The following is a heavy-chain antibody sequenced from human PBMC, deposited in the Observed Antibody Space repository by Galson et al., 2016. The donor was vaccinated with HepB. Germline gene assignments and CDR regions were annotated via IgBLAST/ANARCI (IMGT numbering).Heavy chain of an antibody. Sequence: SLRLSCAASGFTFSGYGMHWVRQAPGKGLEWVAVISYDANNEYYTDSVKGRFTISRDNSKNTRYLQMNSLRGEDTAVYYCARDQGISGYSYGFQPDFDSWGQGTLVTVSS. CDR3: ARDQGISGYSYGFQPDFDS. V-gene: IGHV3-30*03. CDR1: GFTFSGYG. J-gene: IGHJ4*02. D-gene: IGHD5-18*01. CDR2: ISYDANNE.